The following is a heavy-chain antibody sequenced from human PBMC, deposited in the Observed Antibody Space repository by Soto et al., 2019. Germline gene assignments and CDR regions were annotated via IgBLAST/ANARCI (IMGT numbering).Heavy chain of an antibody. CDR1: GGSISSGGYY. CDR2: IYYSGST. J-gene: IGHJ5*02. CDR3: ATERCTNGVCGWFDP. D-gene: IGHD2-8*01. V-gene: IGHV4-31*03. Sequence: QVQLQESGPGLVKPSQTLSLTCTVSGGSISSGGYYWSWIRQHPGKGLEWIGYIYYSGSTYYNPSLKSRVTISVDPSKNQFSLKLSSVTAADTAVYYCATERCTNGVCGWFDPWGQGTLVTVSS.